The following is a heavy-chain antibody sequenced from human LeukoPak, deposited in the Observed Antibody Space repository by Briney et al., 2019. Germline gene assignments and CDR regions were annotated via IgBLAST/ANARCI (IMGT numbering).Heavy chain of an antibody. J-gene: IGHJ4*02. CDR2: IYSGGST. V-gene: IGHV3-53*01. Sequence: GGSLRLSCAASGFTVSSNYMSWVRKAPGKGLEWVSVIYSGGSTYYADSVKGRFTISRDNSKNTLYLQMNSLRAEDTAVYYCASGFWSGYYFDYWGQGTLVTVSS. D-gene: IGHD3-3*01. CDR1: GFTVSSNY. CDR3: ASGFWSGYYFDY.